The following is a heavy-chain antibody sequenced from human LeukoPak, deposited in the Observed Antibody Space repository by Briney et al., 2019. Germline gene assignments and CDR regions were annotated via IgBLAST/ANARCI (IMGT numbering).Heavy chain of an antibody. V-gene: IGHV4-39*02. Sequence: SETLSLTCTVSGGSISSSSYYWGWIRQPPGKGLEGIGSIYYSGSTYYSPSLKSRVTISVDTSKNQFSLKLSSVTAADTAVYYCARDNMLRGWFDPWGQGTLVTVSS. J-gene: IGHJ5*02. D-gene: IGHD3-10*01. CDR2: IYYSGST. CDR3: ARDNMLRGWFDP. CDR1: GGSISSSSYY.